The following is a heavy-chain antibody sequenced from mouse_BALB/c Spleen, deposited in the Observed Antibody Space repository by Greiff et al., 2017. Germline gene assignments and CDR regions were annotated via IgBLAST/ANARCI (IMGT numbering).Heavy chain of an antibody. Sequence: EVQRVESGPGLVKPSQSLSLTCTVTGYSITSDYAWNWIRQFPGNKLEWMGYISYSGSTSYNPSLKSRISITRDTSKNQFFLQLNSVTTEDTATYYCARLNYWYFDVWGAGTTVTVSS. CDR3: ARLNYWYFDV. CDR2: ISYSGST. J-gene: IGHJ1*01. V-gene: IGHV3-2*02. CDR1: GYSITSDYA.